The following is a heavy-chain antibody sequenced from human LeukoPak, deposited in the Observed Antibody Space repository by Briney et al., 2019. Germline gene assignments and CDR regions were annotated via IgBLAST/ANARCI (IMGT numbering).Heavy chain of an antibody. Sequence: PSETLSLTCSVSGGSISGYYWTWIRQPPGQTLEWIGYIYSSGSTNYNPSLQSRVTMSVDTSKNQFSLKLSSVTAADTAVYYCARGTGAFDPWGQGTLVTVSS. CDR2: IYSSGST. CDR1: GGSISGYY. V-gene: IGHV4-4*09. J-gene: IGHJ5*02. CDR3: ARGTGAFDP.